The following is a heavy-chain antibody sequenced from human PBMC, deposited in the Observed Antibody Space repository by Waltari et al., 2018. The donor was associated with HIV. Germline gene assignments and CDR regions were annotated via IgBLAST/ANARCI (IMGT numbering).Heavy chain of an antibody. CDR2: RSYDGSNK. CDR3: ARPKYSYGYHFDY. Sequence: QVQLVESGGGVVQPGRSLRLSCAASGFTFSSYAMHWVRQAPGKGLGWVAVRSYDGSNKYYADSVKGRFTISRDNSKNTLYLQMNSLRAEDTAVYYCARPKYSYGYHFDYWGQGTLVTVSS. V-gene: IGHV3-30*04. CDR1: GFTFSSYA. J-gene: IGHJ4*02. D-gene: IGHD5-18*01.